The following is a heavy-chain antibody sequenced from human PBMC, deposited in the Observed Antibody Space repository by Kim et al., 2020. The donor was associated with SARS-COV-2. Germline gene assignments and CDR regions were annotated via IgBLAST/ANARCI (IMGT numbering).Heavy chain of an antibody. D-gene: IGHD1-26*01. CDR3: ARGGSYDSSDI. CDR2: INSDGSST. V-gene: IGHV3-74*01. J-gene: IGHJ3*02. Sequence: GGSLRLSCAGSGFTFSSYWMHWVRQAPGKGLVWVSRINSDGSSTTYADSVKGRVTISRDNAKNTLYLQMNSLRAEDTAVYYCARGGSYDSSDIWGQGTMVTVSS. CDR1: GFTFSSYW.